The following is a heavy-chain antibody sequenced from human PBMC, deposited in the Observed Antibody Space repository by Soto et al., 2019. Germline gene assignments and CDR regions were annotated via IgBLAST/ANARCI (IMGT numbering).Heavy chain of an antibody. J-gene: IGHJ6*03. CDR3: ANSGAAAGTGYYYYYMDV. D-gene: IGHD6-13*01. CDR2: ISGSGGST. CDR1: GFTFSSYA. Sequence: GGSLRLSCAASGFTFSSYAMSWVRQAPGKGLEWVSAISGSGGSTYYADSVKGRFTISRDNSKNTLYLQMNSLRAEDTAVYYCANSGAAAGTGYYYYYMDVWGKGTTVTVSS. V-gene: IGHV3-23*01.